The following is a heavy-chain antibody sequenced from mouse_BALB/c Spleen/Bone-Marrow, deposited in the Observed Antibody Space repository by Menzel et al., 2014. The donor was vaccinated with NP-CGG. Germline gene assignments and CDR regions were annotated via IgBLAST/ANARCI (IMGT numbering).Heavy chain of an antibody. CDR3: ARKLRFYAMDY. CDR1: GFSLTTYG. Sequence: VQLQQSGPGLVQPSQSLSITCTVSGFSLTTYGVHWVRQSPGKGLEWLGAIWSGGNTDYNAAFISRLSISKDNSKSQVFFEMNSLQAYDTAIYYRARKLRFYAMDYWGQGTSVTVSS. CDR2: IWSGGNT. V-gene: IGHV2-2*01. J-gene: IGHJ4*01. D-gene: IGHD1-1*01.